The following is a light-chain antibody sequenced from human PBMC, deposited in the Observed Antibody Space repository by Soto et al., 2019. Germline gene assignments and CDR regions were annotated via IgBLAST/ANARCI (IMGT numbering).Light chain of an antibody. CDR1: SSDFGGYNF. Sequence: QSVLTQPASVSGSPGQSVTISCAGTSSDFGGYNFVSWYQQHPGKAPQLMIYDVSSRPSGVSNRFSGSKSGNTASPTISGLQAEDEADYYCSSYTSSYTYVFGTGTKVTVL. V-gene: IGLV2-14*03. CDR2: DVS. CDR3: SSYTSSYTYV. J-gene: IGLJ1*01.